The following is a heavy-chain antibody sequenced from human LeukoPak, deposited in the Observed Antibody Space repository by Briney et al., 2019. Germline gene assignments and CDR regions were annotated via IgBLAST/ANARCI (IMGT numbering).Heavy chain of an antibody. V-gene: IGHV4-59*01. CDR2: IYYSGST. CDR1: GGSISSYY. Sequence: KASETLSLTCTVSGGSISSYYWSWIRQPPGKGLEWIGYIYYSGSTNYNPSLKSRVTISVDTSKNQFSLKLSSVTAADTAVYYCARVPYDSSGYSTSEYYFDYWGQGTLVTVSS. CDR3: ARVPYDSSGYSTSEYYFDY. D-gene: IGHD3-22*01. J-gene: IGHJ4*02.